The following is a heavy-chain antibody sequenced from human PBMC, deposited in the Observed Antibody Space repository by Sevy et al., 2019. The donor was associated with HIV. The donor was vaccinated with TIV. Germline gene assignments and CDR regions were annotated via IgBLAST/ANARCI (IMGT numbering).Heavy chain of an antibody. J-gene: IGHJ4*02. D-gene: IGHD3-3*01. V-gene: IGHV3-48*01. CDR1: GFTFITYS. CDR3: ARVLQYYDLHNCDY. CDR2: ISGSSGTI. Sequence: GGSLRLSCAASGFTFITYSMNWVRQAPGRGLEWLSYISGSSGTIYYADSVKGRFTISRDNAKNSLFLQMNTLRAEDTAVYYCARVLQYYDLHNCDYWGQGTLVTVSS.